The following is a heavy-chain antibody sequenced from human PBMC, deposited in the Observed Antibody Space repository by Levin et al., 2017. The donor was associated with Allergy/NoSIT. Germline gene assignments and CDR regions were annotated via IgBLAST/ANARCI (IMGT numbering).Heavy chain of an antibody. CDR3: AKTTFSSGSRADN. J-gene: IGHJ4*02. D-gene: IGHD6-19*01. CDR1: GFTFSTQA. Sequence: PGGSLRLSCVASGFTFSTQAMSWVRQAPGKGLEWVSAIGGGGGNSYYADSVKGRFTISRDNSKNTLFLQMNSLRADDTAVYYCAKTTFSSGSRADNWGQGTLVSVSS. V-gene: IGHV3-23*01. CDR2: IGGGGGNS.